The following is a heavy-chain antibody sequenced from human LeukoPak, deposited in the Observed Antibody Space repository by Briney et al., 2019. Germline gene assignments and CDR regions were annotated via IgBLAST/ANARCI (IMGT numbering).Heavy chain of an antibody. J-gene: IGHJ4*02. D-gene: IGHD6-19*01. CDR2: LNPNSGTT. Sequence: ASVKVSCKASGYTFTSGDINSVRQATGQGLEWMGWLNPNSGTTGYGQSFQGRITMTRDISIGTAYMELSNLTSEDTPIYYCTRGSSGRRDNWGQGTLVTVSA. V-gene: IGHV1-8*01. CDR3: TRGSSGRRDN. CDR1: GYTFTSGD.